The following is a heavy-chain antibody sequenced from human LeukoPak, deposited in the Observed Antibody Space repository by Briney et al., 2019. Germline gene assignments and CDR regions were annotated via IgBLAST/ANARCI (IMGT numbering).Heavy chain of an antibody. CDR1: GGSISSSGYS. D-gene: IGHD4-11*01. CDR3: ARTVTTTHFDY. V-gene: IGHV4-30-2*01. J-gene: IGHJ4*02. CDR2: IYHSGGT. Sequence: PSETLSLTCAVSGGSISSSGYSWSWIRQPPGKGLEWIGYIYHSGGTYYNPSLKSRVTISVDRSSNQFSLKLTSVTAADTAMYYCARTVTTTHFDYWGQGTLVTVSS.